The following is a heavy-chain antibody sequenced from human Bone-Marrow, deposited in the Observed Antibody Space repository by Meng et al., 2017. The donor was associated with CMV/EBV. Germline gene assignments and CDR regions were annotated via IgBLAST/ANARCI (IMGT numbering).Heavy chain of an antibody. CDR3: ASPQRGWFDP. Sequence: KFSCKASGGTFSSYAISWVRQAPGQGLEWMGGIIPILGIANYAQKFQGRVTITADKSTSTAYMELSSLRSEDTAVYYCASPQRGWFDPWGQGTLVTVSS. V-gene: IGHV1-69*10. CDR2: IIPILGIA. CDR1: GGTFSSYA. J-gene: IGHJ5*02.